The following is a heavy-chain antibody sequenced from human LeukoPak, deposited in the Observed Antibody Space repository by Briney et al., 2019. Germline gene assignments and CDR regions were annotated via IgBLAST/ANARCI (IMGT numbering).Heavy chain of an antibody. CDR1: GFSFSSYG. CDR3: ARESPACGEDCYFDY. Sequence: GGSLRLSCAASGFSFSSYGMHWVRQAPGRGLEWVAVISYEGSNEYYADSVKGRFTISRDNSKNTLYLQMNSLRTDDTAVYYCARESPACGEDCYFDYWGQGTLVTVSS. D-gene: IGHD2-21*02. J-gene: IGHJ4*02. CDR2: ISYEGSNE. V-gene: IGHV3-30*03.